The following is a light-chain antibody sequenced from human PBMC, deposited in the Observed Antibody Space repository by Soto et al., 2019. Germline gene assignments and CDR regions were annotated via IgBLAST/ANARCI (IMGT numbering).Light chain of an antibody. V-gene: IGKV3-15*01. CDR3: QQYNNWRPYT. Sequence: EIVMTQSPATLSVSPGERATLSCRASQSISSNLAWHQQRPGQAPRLLIYGASARATGIPARFSGSGSGTEFTLTISSLQSEDFAVYYCQQYNNWRPYTFGQGTKVEIK. J-gene: IGKJ2*01. CDR2: GAS. CDR1: QSISSN.